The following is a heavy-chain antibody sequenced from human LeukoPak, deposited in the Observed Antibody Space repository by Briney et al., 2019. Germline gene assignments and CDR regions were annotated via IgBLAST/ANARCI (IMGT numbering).Heavy chain of an antibody. V-gene: IGHV3-66*01. CDR1: GLTVSSNY. CDR2: IYSGGNT. Sequence: GGSLRLSCAASGLTVSSNYMSWVRKAPGKGLEWVSVIYSGGNTYYADSVKGRFTISRDNSKNTLYLQMNSLRAEDTAVYYCAGWRGFDYWGQGTLVTVSS. CDR3: AGWRGFDY. J-gene: IGHJ4*02. D-gene: IGHD2-15*01.